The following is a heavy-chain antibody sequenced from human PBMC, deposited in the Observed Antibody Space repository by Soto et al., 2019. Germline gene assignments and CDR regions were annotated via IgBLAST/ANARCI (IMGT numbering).Heavy chain of an antibody. D-gene: IGHD3-3*01. CDR2: IAYDGSNK. Sequence: PGGSLRVSCAPSGVTGSSYRMHWVRQAPGKGLGWVAVIAYDGSNKYYADSVKGRFTISRDNSKNTLYLQMNSLRAEDTAVYYCAKTTAGYDFWSGYTHFRLWEEKNWFDPWGQGTLVTVSS. CDR1: GVTGSSYR. CDR3: AKTTAGYDFWSGYTHFRLWEEKNWFDP. V-gene: IGHV3-30*18. J-gene: IGHJ5*02.